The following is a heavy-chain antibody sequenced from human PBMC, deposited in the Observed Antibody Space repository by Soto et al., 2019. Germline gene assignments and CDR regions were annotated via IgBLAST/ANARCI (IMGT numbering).Heavy chain of an antibody. V-gene: IGHV4-4*07. CDR1: GDSISGYY. CDR3: ARGDVFDL. J-gene: IGHJ3*01. Sequence: QVQLQESGPGLVKPSETVSLICTVSGDSISGYYWSWIRQPAGKGLEWIGRIYSSGNANYNPSLKSRVSMSVDMSKNQFSLKVTSVTAADTAMYYGARGDVFDLWGQGTKVTVSS. CDR2: IYSSGNA.